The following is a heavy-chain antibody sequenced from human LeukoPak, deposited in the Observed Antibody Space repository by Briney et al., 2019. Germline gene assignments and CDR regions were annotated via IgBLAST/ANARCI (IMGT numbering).Heavy chain of an antibody. Sequence: GASVKVSCKASGYTFTSYGISWVRQAPGQGLEWMGWISAYNGNTNYAQKLQGRVTMTTDTSTSTAYMELRSLRSDDTAVYYCARDRENYYDSSGYLDYWGQGTLVTVSS. V-gene: IGHV1-18*01. CDR3: ARDRENYYDSSGYLDY. CDR1: GYTFTSYG. D-gene: IGHD3-22*01. J-gene: IGHJ4*02. CDR2: ISAYNGNT.